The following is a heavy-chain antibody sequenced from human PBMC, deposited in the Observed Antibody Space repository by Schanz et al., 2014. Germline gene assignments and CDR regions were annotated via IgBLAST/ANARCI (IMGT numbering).Heavy chain of an antibody. CDR2: IKQDGSEK. D-gene: IGHD2-8*01. CDR3: ARDMLRRYGALEI. Sequence: EQVLESGGGFVQPGGSLRLSCATSGFTFTTFAMTWVRQAPGKGLEWVANIKQDGSEKYYVDSVQGRFTISRDNAKNSLYLQMNSLRAEDTAVYYCARDMLRRYGALEIWGRGTMVTVSS. J-gene: IGHJ3*02. V-gene: IGHV3-7*01. CDR1: GFTFTTFA.